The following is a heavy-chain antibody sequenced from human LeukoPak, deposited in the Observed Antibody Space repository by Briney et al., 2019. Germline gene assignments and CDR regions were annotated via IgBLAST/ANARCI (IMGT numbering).Heavy chain of an antibody. CDR1: GGSINSYY. V-gene: IGHV4-4*07. Sequence: SETLSLTCTVSGGSINSYYWGWIRQPPGKGLEWIGRTYSSGSTTYNPSLKSLATTSVDTSKNLFSLRRSLVSAATAAVYYCARVQYLRTDWFDPWGQGTLVTVSS. CDR3: ARVQYLRTDWFDP. J-gene: IGHJ5*02. CDR2: TYSSGST. D-gene: IGHD2-2*01.